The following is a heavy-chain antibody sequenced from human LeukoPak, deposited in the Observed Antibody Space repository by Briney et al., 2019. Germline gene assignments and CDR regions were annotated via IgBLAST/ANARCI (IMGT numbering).Heavy chain of an antibody. CDR2: ISSSSTTK. V-gene: IGHV3-48*01. Sequence: GGSLRLSCAASGFTFSSFSMNWVRQAPGKGLEWVSYISSSSTTKYYAASVKGRFTISRDDAKNSLYLQMNSLRAEDTAVYYCARGQYGSGWYEVDYWGQGTLVTVSS. D-gene: IGHD6-19*01. CDR1: GFTFSSFS. J-gene: IGHJ4*02. CDR3: ARGQYGSGWYEVDY.